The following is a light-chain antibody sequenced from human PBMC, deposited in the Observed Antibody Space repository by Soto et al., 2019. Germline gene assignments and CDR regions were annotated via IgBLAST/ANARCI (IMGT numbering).Light chain of an antibody. J-gene: IGKJ1*01. V-gene: IGKV3-20*01. Sequence: ERVLTQSPGTRSLSQGERATLSCRASQSVGSSYLAWYQQKPGQAPRLVIYGASSRATGVPDRFSGSGSGTDFTLTISSVEPEDSAVYYCQQYGRTFGQGTKVDIK. CDR3: QQYGRT. CDR2: GAS. CDR1: QSVGSSY.